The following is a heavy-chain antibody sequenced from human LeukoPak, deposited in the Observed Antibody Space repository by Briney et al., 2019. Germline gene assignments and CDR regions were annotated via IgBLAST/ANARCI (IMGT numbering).Heavy chain of an antibody. D-gene: IGHD3-22*01. V-gene: IGHV4-39*01. J-gene: IGHJ4*02. CDR3: ARHSPGGDYYDSGGVYFDY. Sequence: SETLSLTCTVSGGSISSSSYYWGWIRQPPGKGLEWIGSIYYSGSTYYNLSLKSRVTISVDTSKNQFSLKLSSVTAADTAVYYCARHSPGGDYYDSGGVYFDYWGQGTLVTVSS. CDR2: IYYSGST. CDR1: GGSISSSSYY.